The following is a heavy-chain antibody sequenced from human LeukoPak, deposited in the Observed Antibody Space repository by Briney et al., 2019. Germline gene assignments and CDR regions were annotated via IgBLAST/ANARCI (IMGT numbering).Heavy chain of an antibody. CDR2: INPDSGGT. Sequence: ASVKVSCKASGYTFSAYYIHWVRQAPGQGLGWMGWINPDSGGTNYAQKFQGRVTMTRDTSISTAYMELSRLRSDDTAVYYCARASSGWYVNFDYWGQGTLVTVSS. CDR3: ARASSGWYVNFDY. CDR1: GYTFSAYY. V-gene: IGHV1-2*02. D-gene: IGHD6-19*01. J-gene: IGHJ4*02.